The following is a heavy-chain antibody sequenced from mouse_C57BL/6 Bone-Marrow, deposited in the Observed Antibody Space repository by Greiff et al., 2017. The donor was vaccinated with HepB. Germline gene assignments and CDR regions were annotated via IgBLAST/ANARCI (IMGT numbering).Heavy chain of an antibody. J-gene: IGHJ4*01. Sequence: EVKLMESGGGLVQPGGSMKLSCVASGFTFSNYWMNWVRQSPEKGLEWVAQIRLKSDNYATHYAESVKGRFTISRDDSKSSVYLQMNNLRAEDTGIYYCAGVISRYYGSSLYAMDYWGQGTSVTVSS. CDR2: IRLKSDNYAT. CDR1: GFTFSNYW. V-gene: IGHV6-3*01. D-gene: IGHD1-1*01. CDR3: AGVISRYYGSSLYAMDY.